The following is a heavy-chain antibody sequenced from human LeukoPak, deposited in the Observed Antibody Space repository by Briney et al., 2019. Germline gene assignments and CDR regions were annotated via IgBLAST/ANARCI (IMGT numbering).Heavy chain of an antibody. CDR2: INPNSGGT. CDR3: ARVRPAVAGYDY. D-gene: IGHD6-19*01. V-gene: IGHV1-2*02. Sequence: GASVKVSCKASGYTFTGYYMHWVRQAPGQGLEWMGWINPNSGGTNYAQKFQGRVTMTRDTSISTAYMELSRLRSDGTAVYYCARVRPAVAGYDYWGQGTLVTVSS. J-gene: IGHJ4*02. CDR1: GYTFTGYY.